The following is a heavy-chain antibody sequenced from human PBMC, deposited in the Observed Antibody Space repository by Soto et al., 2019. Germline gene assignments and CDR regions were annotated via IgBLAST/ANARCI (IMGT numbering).Heavy chain of an antibody. Sequence: VSGPTLVNPTQTLTLTCTFSGFSLSTSGMCVSWIRQPPGKALEWLARIDWDDDKYYSTSLKTRLTISKDTSKNQVVLTMTNMDPVDTATYYCARIRGGVAAAVYYYYGMDVWGQGTTVTFSS. CDR2: IDWDDDK. D-gene: IGHD6-13*01. CDR3: ARIRGGVAAAVYYYYGMDV. V-gene: IGHV2-70*11. J-gene: IGHJ6*02. CDR1: GFSLSTSGMC.